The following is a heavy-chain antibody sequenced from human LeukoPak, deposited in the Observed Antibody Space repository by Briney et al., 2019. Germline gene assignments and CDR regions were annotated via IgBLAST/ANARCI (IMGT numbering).Heavy chain of an antibody. CDR1: GGSISSGSYY. CDR2: IYTSGST. V-gene: IGHV4-61*02. D-gene: IGHD5-18*01. CDR3: ARDKEYSYGYEDVNFDY. Sequence: SETLSLTCTVSGGSISSGSYYWSWIRQPAGKGLEWIGRIYTSGSTNYNPSLKSRVTISVDTSKNQFSLKLSSVTAADTAVYYCARDKEYSYGYEDVNFDYWGQGTLVTVSS. J-gene: IGHJ4*02.